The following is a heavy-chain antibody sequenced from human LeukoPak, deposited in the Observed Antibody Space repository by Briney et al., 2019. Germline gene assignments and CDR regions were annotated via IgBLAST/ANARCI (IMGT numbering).Heavy chain of an antibody. CDR2: INPNSGGT. CDR3: ARVGDYWENFDY. J-gene: IGHJ4*02. CDR1: GYTFTGYY. Sequence: ASVKVSCKASGYTFTGYYMHWVRQAPGQGLEWMGRINPNSGGTNYAQKFQGRVTMTRDTSISTAYMELSRLRSDDTAVYYCARVGDYWENFDYWGQGTLVTDSS. V-gene: IGHV1-2*06. D-gene: IGHD4-17*01.